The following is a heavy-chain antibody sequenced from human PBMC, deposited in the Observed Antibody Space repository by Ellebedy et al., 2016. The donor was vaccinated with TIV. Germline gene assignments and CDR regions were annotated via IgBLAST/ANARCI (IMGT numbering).Heavy chain of an antibody. V-gene: IGHV3-48*04. CDR3: ARGGGSGLNHAFDI. Sequence: PGGSLRLSCAASGFTFSSYSMNWVRQAPGKGLEWVSYIGSISSIMYYVDSVKGRFTISRDNAKNSLYLQMNSLRAEDTAVYYCARGGGSGLNHAFDIWGQGTMVTVSS. CDR2: IGSISSIM. CDR1: GFTFSSYS. D-gene: IGHD3-10*01. J-gene: IGHJ3*02.